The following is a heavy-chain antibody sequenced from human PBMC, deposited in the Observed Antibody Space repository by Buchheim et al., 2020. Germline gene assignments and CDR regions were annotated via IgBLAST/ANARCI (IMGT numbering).Heavy chain of an antibody. D-gene: IGHD4-17*01. J-gene: IGHJ5*02. CDR1: GFTFSSYA. CDR3: AREPDQSTVSTLNWFDP. CDR2: ISYDGSNK. V-gene: IGHV3-30-3*01. Sequence: QVQLVESGGGVVQPGRSLRLSCAASGFTFSSYAMHWVRQAPGKGLEWVAVISYDGSNKYYADSVKGRFTISRDTSKNTLYLQMNSLRAEDTAVYYCAREPDQSTVSTLNWFDPWGQGTL.